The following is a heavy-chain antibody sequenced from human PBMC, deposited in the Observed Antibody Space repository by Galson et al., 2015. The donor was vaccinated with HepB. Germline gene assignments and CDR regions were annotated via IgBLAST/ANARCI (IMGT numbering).Heavy chain of an antibody. CDR1: GFTFSTYA. J-gene: IGHJ4*02. Sequence: SLRLSCAASGFTFSTYAMAWVRQAPGKGLEWVSTIISSGGSTYYADSVKGRFTISRDNSKNTLYLQMNSLRADDTAVYYCAKGAGVGYWGQGTLVTVSS. CDR3: AKGAGVGY. CDR2: IISSGGST. V-gene: IGHV3-23*01. D-gene: IGHD2-15*01.